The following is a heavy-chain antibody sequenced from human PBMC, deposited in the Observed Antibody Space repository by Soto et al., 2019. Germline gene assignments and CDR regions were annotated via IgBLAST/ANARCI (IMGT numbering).Heavy chain of an antibody. CDR3: ARSPLEYSIPTPPY. J-gene: IGHJ4*02. Sequence: GGSLRLSCAASGFTFSSYAMHWVRQAPGKGLEWVAVISYDGSNKYYADSVKGRFTISRDNSKNTLYLQMNSLRAEDTAVYYCARSPLEYSIPTPPYWGQGTLVTVSS. CDR1: GFTFSSYA. D-gene: IGHD6-6*01. CDR2: ISYDGSNK. V-gene: IGHV3-30-3*01.